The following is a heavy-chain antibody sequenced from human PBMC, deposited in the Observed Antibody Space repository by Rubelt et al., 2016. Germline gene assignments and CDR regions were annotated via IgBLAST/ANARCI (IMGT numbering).Heavy chain of an antibody. J-gene: IGHJ4*02. D-gene: IGHD4-17*01. CDR2: IDHSDSYT. CDR1: GYSFTSYW. CDR3: ARSSGTTVTTVDY. Sequence: EVQLVQSGAEVKKPGESLRISCKGSGYSFTSYWISWVRQMPGKGLEWMGRIDHSDSYTNYSPSFQGHVTTAADKSISTAYLQWSSLKASDTAMYYCARSSGTTVTTVDYWGQGTLVTVSS. V-gene: IGHV5-10-1*01.